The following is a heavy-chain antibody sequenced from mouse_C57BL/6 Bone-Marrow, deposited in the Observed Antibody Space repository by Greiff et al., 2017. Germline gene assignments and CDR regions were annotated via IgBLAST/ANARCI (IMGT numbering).Heavy chain of an antibody. Sequence: EVKLVESGGGLVQPGGSLKLSCAASGFTFSDYYMYWVRQTPEMRLEWVAYISNGGGSTYYPDTVKGRFTISSDNAKNTLYLQMSRLKSEDTAMYYCARHDWDWFAYWGQGTLVTVSA. CDR1: GFTFSDYY. V-gene: IGHV5-12*01. CDR3: ARHDWDWFAY. J-gene: IGHJ3*01. D-gene: IGHD4-1*01. CDR2: ISNGGGST.